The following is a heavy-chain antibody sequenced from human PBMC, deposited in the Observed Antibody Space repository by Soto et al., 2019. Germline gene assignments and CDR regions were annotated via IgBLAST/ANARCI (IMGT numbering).Heavy chain of an antibody. D-gene: IGHD6-13*01. CDR2: IYYRGST. CDR3: ARVLWQQEEYFYYYYGMDV. J-gene: IGHJ6*02. Sequence: SETLSLTCTVSGGSISGYYWSWIRQPPGKGLEYIGYIYYRGSTNYNPSLKSRVTISVDTSKNQFSLNLSSVTAADTAVYYCARVLWQQEEYFYYYYGMDVWGQGATDTVSS. CDR1: GGSISGYY. V-gene: IGHV4-59*01.